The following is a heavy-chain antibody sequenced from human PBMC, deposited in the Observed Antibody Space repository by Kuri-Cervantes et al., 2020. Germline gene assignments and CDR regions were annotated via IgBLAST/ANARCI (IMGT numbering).Heavy chain of an antibody. D-gene: IGHD2-15*01. Sequence: GESLKISCAASGFTFSNYAMTWVRQAPGKGLEWVSSIRRSGGTTNYADSVMGRFTISKDNSKDTLYLQMNSLRADDTAVYYCARGYCSGGTCYGGGSDYWGQGTLVTVSS. CDR1: GFTFSNYA. CDR3: ARGYCSGGTCYGGGSDY. CDR2: IRRSGGTT. J-gene: IGHJ4*02. V-gene: IGHV3-23*01.